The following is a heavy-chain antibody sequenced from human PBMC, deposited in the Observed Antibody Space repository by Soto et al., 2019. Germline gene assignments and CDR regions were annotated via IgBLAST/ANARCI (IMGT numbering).Heavy chain of an antibody. J-gene: IGHJ4*02. CDR1: GYTFTSYG. CDR3: ARAVRRHCISTSCYLDY. Sequence: QVQLVQSGAEVKKPGASVKVSCKASGYTFTSYGISWVRQAPGQGLEWMGWISAYNGNTNYAQKLQGRVTMTTDTSTSTAYMELRSLRSDDTAVYYCARAVRRHCISTSCYLDYWGQGTLVTVSS. D-gene: IGHD2-2*01. CDR2: ISAYNGNT. V-gene: IGHV1-18*01.